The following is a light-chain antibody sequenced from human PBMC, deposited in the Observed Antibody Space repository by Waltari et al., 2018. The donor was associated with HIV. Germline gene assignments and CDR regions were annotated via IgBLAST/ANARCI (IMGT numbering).Light chain of an antibody. CDR2: RNN. V-gene: IGLV1-47*01. Sequence: QSVLAQPRSVSGTPGQRVNISCSGSSSNVRNNYVYWYQQVPGVAPKLLIYRNNQRPSGVPDRFPGSKSGTSASLAISGLRTEDEAEYYCAAWDDRLSGRLFGGGTKVTVL. CDR3: AAWDDRLSGRL. CDR1: SSNVRNNY. J-gene: IGLJ2*01.